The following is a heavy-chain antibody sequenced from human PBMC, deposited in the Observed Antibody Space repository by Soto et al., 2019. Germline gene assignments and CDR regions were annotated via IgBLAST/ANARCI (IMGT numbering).Heavy chain of an antibody. CDR2: ISYDGSNK. CDR1: GFTFSSYG. D-gene: IGHD2-2*01. V-gene: IGHV3-30*18. CDR3: AKGREYKLLPGPRWFDH. J-gene: IGHJ5*02. Sequence: PGGSLRLSCAASGFTFSSYGMHWVRQAPGKGLEWVAVISYDGSNKYYADSVKGRFTISRDNSKNTLYLQMNSLRAEDTAVYYCAKGREYKLLPGPRWFDHWGQGTLVTVSS.